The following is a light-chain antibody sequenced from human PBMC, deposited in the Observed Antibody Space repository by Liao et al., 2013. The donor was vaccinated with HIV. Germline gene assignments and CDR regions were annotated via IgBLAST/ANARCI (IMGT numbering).Light chain of an antibody. CDR1: NIGSGG. Sequence: SYVLTQPPSVSVAPGKTARITCGGNNIGSGGVHWYQQRPGQAPVLVIYYASDRPSGIPERFSGSNSGSTATLTISRVEAGDEADYYCQVWDSSGDRWVFGGGTKLTVL. J-gene: IGLJ3*02. V-gene: IGLV3-21*04. CDR3: QVWDSSGDRWV. CDR2: YAS.